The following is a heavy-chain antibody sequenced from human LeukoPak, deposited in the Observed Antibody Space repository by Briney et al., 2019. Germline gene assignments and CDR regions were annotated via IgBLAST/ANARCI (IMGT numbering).Heavy chain of an antibody. J-gene: IGHJ5*02. V-gene: IGHV4-59*02. CDR2: IYYSGST. Sequence: GSLRLSCAASGFTVSSNYMSWIRQPPGKGLEWIGYIYYSGSTNYNPSLKSRVTISVDTSKNQFSLKLSSVTAADTAVYYCARGVGGSNWFDPWGQGTLVTVSS. CDR1: GFTVSSNY. CDR3: ARGVGGSNWFDP.